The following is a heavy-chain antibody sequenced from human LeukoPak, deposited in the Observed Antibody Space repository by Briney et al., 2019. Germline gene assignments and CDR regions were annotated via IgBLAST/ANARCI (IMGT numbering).Heavy chain of an antibody. V-gene: IGHV1-18*04. J-gene: IGHJ3*01. D-gene: IGHD3-10*01. Sequence: ASVKVSCKASGYTFTGYYMHWVRQAPGQGLEWMGCISAYKGNTYYAQKLQGRVTMTTDTSTSTAYMELRILRSDDTAIYYCARDLYYYGSGSYYDVFDVWGQGTMVTVSS. CDR2: ISAYKGNT. CDR1: GYTFTGYY. CDR3: ARDLYYYGSGSYYDVFDV.